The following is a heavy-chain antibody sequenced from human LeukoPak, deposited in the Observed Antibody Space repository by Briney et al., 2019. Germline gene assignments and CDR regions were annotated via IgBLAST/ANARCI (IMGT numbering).Heavy chain of an antibody. J-gene: IGHJ4*02. CDR1: GGSISSYY. CDR2: IYYSGST. Sequence: SETLSLTCTVSGGSISSYYWSWIRQPPGKGLEWIGYIYYSGSTNYNPSLKSRVTISVDTSKNQFSLKLSSVNAADTAVYYCARSYRYCSSTSCYTYGYWGQGTLVTVSS. CDR3: ARSYRYCSSTSCYTYGY. V-gene: IGHV4-59*01. D-gene: IGHD2-2*02.